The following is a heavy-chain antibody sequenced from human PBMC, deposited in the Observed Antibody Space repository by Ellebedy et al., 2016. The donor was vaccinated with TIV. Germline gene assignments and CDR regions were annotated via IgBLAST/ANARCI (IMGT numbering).Heavy chain of an antibody. CDR3: ARVDRGLAFDI. Sequence: GGSLRLSCAASGFTVSSNCMSWVRQAPGKGLEWVSIIYSAGSTYYTDSVKGRFTISRDNSKSTVYLQMNSLRAEDTAVYYCARVDRGLAFDIWGQGTMVTVSS. D-gene: IGHD3-16*01. CDR2: IYSAGST. J-gene: IGHJ3*02. CDR1: GFTVSSNC. V-gene: IGHV3-53*01.